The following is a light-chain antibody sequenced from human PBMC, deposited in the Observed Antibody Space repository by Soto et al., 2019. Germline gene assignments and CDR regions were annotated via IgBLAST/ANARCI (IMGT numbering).Light chain of an antibody. CDR2: TAS. CDR3: QQSYNTPQT. V-gene: IGKV1-39*01. J-gene: IGKJ1*01. CDR1: QTIGKY. Sequence: IQVTQAPSSLSASLGDRVTITCRPSQTIGKYLNWYQQKPGQAPKLLIYTASTLPSGVPSRFSGSRPGTNFTLTISSLQPEDFATYYCQQSYNTPQTFGQGTKVDIK.